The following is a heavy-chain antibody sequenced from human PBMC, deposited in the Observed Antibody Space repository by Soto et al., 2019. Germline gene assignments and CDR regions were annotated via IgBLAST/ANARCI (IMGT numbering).Heavy chain of an antibody. CDR2: IIPIYGTA. D-gene: IGHD2-15*01. Sequence: QVQLVQSGAEVKKPGSSVKVSCKASGDTFTNYAISWVRQAPGQGLEWMGGIIPIYGTAHYAQKFQDRVTITADTSTSTADMELSSLRTEDTAVYYCARDLGGCSAGSCRYNWLDSWGQGTLVTVSS. CDR1: GDTFTNYA. V-gene: IGHV1-69*06. J-gene: IGHJ5*01. CDR3: ARDLGGCSAGSCRYNWLDS.